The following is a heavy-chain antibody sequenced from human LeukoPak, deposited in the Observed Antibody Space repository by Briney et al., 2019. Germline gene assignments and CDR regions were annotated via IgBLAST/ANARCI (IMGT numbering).Heavy chain of an antibody. V-gene: IGHV4-61*01. Sequence: SETLSLTCTVSGGSVSSDTYYWSWIRQPPGKGLEWIGYIYYGGSTNYNPSLKSRVTISVDTSKNQFSLKLSSVTAADTAVYYCARATASRFDYWGQGTLVTASS. CDR2: IYYGGST. D-gene: IGHD5-18*01. CDR1: GGSVSSDTYY. CDR3: ARATASRFDY. J-gene: IGHJ4*02.